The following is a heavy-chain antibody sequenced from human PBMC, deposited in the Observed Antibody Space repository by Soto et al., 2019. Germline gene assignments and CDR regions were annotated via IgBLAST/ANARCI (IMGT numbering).Heavy chain of an antibody. CDR2: RNQDGSER. Sequence: EVQLVESGGGWVQPGGSLRLPCAASGFTFSTYWMTWVRQPPGKGLEWVASRNQDGSERYYVDSVRGRFTISRDTANNSLCLQINSLRAEDTAVYYCVCGGNFFVYWGQGTLVTVSP. J-gene: IGHJ4*02. CDR3: VCGGNFFVY. D-gene: IGHD3-16*01. CDR1: GFTFSTYW. V-gene: IGHV3-7*01.